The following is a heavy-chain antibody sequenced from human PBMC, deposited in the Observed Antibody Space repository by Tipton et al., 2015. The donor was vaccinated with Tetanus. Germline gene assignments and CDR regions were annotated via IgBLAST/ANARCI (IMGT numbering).Heavy chain of an antibody. CDR1: GFTFSSYA. D-gene: IGHD1-26*01. Sequence: RFSCAASGFTFSSYAMSWVRQAPGKGLEWVSAISGSGGSTYYADSVKGRFTISRDNSKNTLYLQMNSLRAEDTAVYYCAKDKNYEVGASEYWGQGTLVTVSS. V-gene: IGHV3-23*01. J-gene: IGHJ4*02. CDR3: AKDKNYEVGASEY. CDR2: ISGSGGST.